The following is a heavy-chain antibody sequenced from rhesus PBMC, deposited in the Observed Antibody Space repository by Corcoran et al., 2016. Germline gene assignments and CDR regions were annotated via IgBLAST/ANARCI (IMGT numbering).Heavy chain of an antibody. Sequence: QVQLQQWGEGLVKPSETLSLTCAVYGGSISGYYYWSWIRQPPGKGLEWIGYIYGNSASTNYNPSLKNRVTISNDTSMNQFSLKLSSVTAADTAVYYCARGKGLFDYWGQGVLVTLSS. CDR1: GGSISGYYY. CDR2: IYGNSAST. J-gene: IGHJ4*01. CDR3: ARGKGLFDY. V-gene: IGHV4-73*01. D-gene: IGHD3-28*01.